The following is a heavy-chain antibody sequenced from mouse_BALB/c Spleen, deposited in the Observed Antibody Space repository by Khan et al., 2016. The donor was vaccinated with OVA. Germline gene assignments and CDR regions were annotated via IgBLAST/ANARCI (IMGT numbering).Heavy chain of an antibody. Sequence: EVELVESGPGLVKPSQSLSLTCTVSGYAITSDYAWNWIRQFPGNKLGWMGYIKYSGSTSYNPSLKSRISITRDTSKNQFLLQLKSVTSEDTATYYCARSGTISTVVVTDFDFWGQGTTLTVSS. CDR2: IKYSGST. D-gene: IGHD1-1*01. CDR1: GYAITSDYA. CDR3: ARSGTISTVVVTDFDF. J-gene: IGHJ2*01. V-gene: IGHV3-2*02.